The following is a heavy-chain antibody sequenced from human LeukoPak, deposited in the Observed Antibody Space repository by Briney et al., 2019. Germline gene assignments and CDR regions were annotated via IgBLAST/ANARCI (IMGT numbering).Heavy chain of an antibody. CDR3: ASSSIRGALKASLDY. V-gene: IGHV3-30*04. D-gene: IGHD3-10*01. CDR1: GFTFSSYA. CDR2: ISYDGSNK. J-gene: IGHJ4*02. Sequence: GGSLRLSCAASGFTFSSYAMHWVRQAPGKGLEWVAVISYDGSNKYYADSVKGRFTISRDNSKNTLYLQMNSLRAEDTAVYYCASSSIRGALKASLDYWGQGTLVTVSS.